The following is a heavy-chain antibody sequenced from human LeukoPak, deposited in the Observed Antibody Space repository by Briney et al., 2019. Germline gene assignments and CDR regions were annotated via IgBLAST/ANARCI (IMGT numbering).Heavy chain of an antibody. CDR2: INQDGSQK. CDR1: GFPFSTHW. D-gene: IGHD3-10*01. V-gene: IGHV3-7*05. J-gene: IGHJ4*02. Sequence: GGTLRLSCAASGFPFSTHWMSWVRQAAGKGLEWEANINQDGSQKSCVDSVKGRSSISRDNAKDSLYLQMHSLRAEDTAVYYCARSNREFASGSGDYWGQGTLATVSS. CDR3: ARSNREFASGSGDY.